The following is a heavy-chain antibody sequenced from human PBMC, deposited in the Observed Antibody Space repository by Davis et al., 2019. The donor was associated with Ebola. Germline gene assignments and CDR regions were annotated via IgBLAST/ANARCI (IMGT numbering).Heavy chain of an antibody. J-gene: IGHJ4*02. D-gene: IGHD3-10*01. CDR3: AKIGVRQSGDY. CDR2: SETGDTNFHA. Sequence: PGGSLRLSCEVSGLVSSDHVMYWVRRAPGKGLEWLSASETGDTNFHANYAESVKGRFTFVRDNSKNTVFLQMNSLRVEDTAVYYCAKIGVRQSGDYWGQGTLVTVSS. V-gene: IGHV3-23*01. CDR1: GLVSSDHV.